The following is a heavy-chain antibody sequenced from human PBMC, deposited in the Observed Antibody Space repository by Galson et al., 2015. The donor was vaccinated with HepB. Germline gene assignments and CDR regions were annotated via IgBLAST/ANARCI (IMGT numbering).Heavy chain of an antibody. CDR2: INAGNGNT. J-gene: IGHJ4*02. D-gene: IGHD2-2*01. CDR1: GYTFTSYA. V-gene: IGHV1-3*01. CDR3: ARDLLPVNIVVVPPSAGFDY. Sequence: SVKVSCKASGYTFTSYAMHWVRQAPGQRLEWMGWINAGNGNTKYSQKFQGRVTITRDTSASTAYMELSSLRSEDTAVYYCARDLLPVNIVVVPPSAGFDYWGQGTLVTVSS.